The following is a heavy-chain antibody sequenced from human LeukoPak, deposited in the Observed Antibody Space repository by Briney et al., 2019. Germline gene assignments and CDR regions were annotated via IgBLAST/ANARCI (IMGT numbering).Heavy chain of an antibody. J-gene: IGHJ3*02. CDR2: IDSSSTYI. CDR3: ANLGGFGELLTPPDAFDI. CDR1: GFTFSSYI. V-gene: IGHV3-21*04. Sequence: GGSLRLSCAASGFTFSSYIMKWVRQAPGKGLEWVSSIDSSSTYIYYADSVEGRFTISRDNAKNSLYLQMNSLRAEDTALYYCANLGGFGELLTPPDAFDIWGQGTMVTVSS. D-gene: IGHD3-10*01.